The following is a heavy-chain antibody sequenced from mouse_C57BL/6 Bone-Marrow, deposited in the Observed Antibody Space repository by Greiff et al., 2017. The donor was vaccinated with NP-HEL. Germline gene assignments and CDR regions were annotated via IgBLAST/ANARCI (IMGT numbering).Heavy chain of an antibody. CDR1: GYSITSGYY. Sequence: ESGPGLVKPSQSLSLTCSVTGYSITSGYYWNCLRHFHGNKLEWMSYISYDGSNNYTPSLKNRISITRDPSKNQIFLKLMSVTTEDTATYDFARSPEYDEPYYCARDYWGQGTSVTVSS. V-gene: IGHV3-6*01. D-gene: IGHD2-14*01. CDR3: ARSPEYDEPYYCARDY. J-gene: IGHJ4*01. CDR2: ISYDGSN.